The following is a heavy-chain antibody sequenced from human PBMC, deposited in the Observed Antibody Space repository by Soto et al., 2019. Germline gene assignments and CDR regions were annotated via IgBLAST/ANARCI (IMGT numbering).Heavy chain of an antibody. J-gene: IGHJ4*02. Sequence: GGSLRLSCAASGFTFSGYYMSWIRQAPGKGLEWVSYISSSGTTIFYADSLRGRFTISRDNAKKSLYLQMNSLRGEDTVVYYCAREPSNWNYCFDYWGQGTLVTVSS. V-gene: IGHV3-11*01. D-gene: IGHD1-7*01. CDR2: ISSSGTTI. CDR3: AREPSNWNYCFDY. CDR1: GFTFSGYY.